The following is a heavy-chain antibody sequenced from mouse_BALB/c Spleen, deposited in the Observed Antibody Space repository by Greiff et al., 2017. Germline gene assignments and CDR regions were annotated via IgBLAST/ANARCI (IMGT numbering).Heavy chain of an antibody. CDR2: ILPGSGST. CDR1: GYTFSSYW. V-gene: IGHV1-9*01. D-gene: IGHD1-1*01. J-gene: IGHJ2*01. Sequence: QVQLQQSGAELMKPGASVKISCKATGYTFSSYWIEWVKQRPGHGLEWIGEILPGSGSTNYNEKFKGKATFTADTSSNTAYMQLSSLTSEDSAVYYCAREGFITTVVEDYWGQGTTLTVSS. CDR3: AREGFITTVVEDY.